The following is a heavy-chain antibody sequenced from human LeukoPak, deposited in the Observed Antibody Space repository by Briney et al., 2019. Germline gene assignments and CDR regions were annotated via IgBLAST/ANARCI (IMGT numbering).Heavy chain of an antibody. D-gene: IGHD3-22*01. CDR1: GFTFSSYA. CDR3: ARDVFRYYDSSGYSLLFDY. J-gene: IGHJ4*02. V-gene: IGHV3-30-3*01. Sequence: GGSLRLSCAASGFTFSSYAMHWVRQAPGKGLEWVAVISYDGSNKYYADSVKGRFTISRDNSKNTLYLQTNSLRAEDTAVYYCARDVFRYYDSSGYSLLFDYWGQGTLVTVSS. CDR2: ISYDGSNK.